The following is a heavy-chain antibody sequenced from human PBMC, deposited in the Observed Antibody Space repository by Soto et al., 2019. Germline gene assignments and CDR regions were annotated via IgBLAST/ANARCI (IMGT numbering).Heavy chain of an antibody. CDR2: INAGNGDT. Sequence: GASVKVSCKASGYTFTSYAMHWVRQAPGQRLEWMGWINAGNGDTKYSQKFQGRVTITRDTSASTAYMELSSLRSEDTAVYYCARDIGPGDFDWFPRSVWFDPWGQGTLVTVSS. CDR1: GYTFTSYA. J-gene: IGHJ5*02. D-gene: IGHD3-9*01. V-gene: IGHV1-3*01. CDR3: ARDIGPGDFDWFPRSVWFDP.